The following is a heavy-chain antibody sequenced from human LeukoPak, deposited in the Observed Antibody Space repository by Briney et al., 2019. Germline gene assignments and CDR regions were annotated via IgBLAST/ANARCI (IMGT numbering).Heavy chain of an antibody. V-gene: IGHV4-30-4*08. J-gene: IGHJ4*02. CDR3: ARVSLGGSYYSPGYYFDY. D-gene: IGHD1-26*01. Sequence: NPSQTLSLTCTVSGGSISSGGYYWSWIRQHPGKGLEWIGYIYYSGSTYYNPSLKSRVTISVDTSKNQFSLKLSSVTAADTAVYYCARVSLGGSYYSPGYYFDYWGQGTLVTVSS. CDR2: IYYSGST. CDR1: GGSISSGGYY.